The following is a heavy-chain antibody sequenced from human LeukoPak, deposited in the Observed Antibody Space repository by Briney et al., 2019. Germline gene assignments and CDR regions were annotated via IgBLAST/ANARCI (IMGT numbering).Heavy chain of an antibody. V-gene: IGHV3-30-3*01. CDR2: ISYDGRNT. CDR3: ARDSGGGTGWYFDL. D-gene: IGHD3-10*01. J-gene: IGHJ2*01. Sequence: GGSLRLSCAASGFTFSIYAMHWVRQAPGKGLEWVAVISYDGRNTFYTDSVKGRFTISRDNSKNTLYLQMNSLGPEDTGVYYCARDSGGGTGWYFDLWGRGTLVTASS. CDR1: GFTFSIYA.